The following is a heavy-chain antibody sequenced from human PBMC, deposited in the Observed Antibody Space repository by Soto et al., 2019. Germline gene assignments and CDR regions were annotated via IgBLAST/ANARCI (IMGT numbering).Heavy chain of an antibody. CDR1: GFTFSSYG. J-gene: IGHJ1*01. CDR3: ARGYRGSSSWYFQH. Sequence: QVQLVESGGGVVQPGRSLRLSCAASGFTFSSYGMHWVRQAPGKGLEWVAVIWYDGSNKYYADSVKGRFTISRDNSKNTLYQQMNSLRAEDTAVYYCARGYRGSSSWYFQHWGQGTLVTVSS. D-gene: IGHD6-13*01. V-gene: IGHV3-33*01. CDR2: IWYDGSNK.